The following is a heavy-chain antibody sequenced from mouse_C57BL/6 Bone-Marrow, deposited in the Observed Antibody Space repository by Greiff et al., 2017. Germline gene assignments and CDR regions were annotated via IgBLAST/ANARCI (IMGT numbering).Heavy chain of an antibody. CDR1: GYTFTSYW. CDR2: IYPGSGST. V-gene: IGHV1-55*01. D-gene: IGHD2-2*01. J-gene: IGHJ4*01. CDR3: ARVLLWLRYYAMDY. Sequence: QVQLQQPGAELVKPGASVKMSCKASGYTFTSYWITWVKQRPGQGLEWIGDIYPGSGSTNYNEKFKSKATLTVDTSSSTDYMQLSSLTSEGSAVYYCARVLLWLRYYAMDYWGQGTSVTVSS.